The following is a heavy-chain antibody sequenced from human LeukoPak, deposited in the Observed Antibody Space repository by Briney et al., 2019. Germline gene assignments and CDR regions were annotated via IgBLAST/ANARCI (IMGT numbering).Heavy chain of an antibody. CDR3: ARASMVRGFGFDY. CDR2: INHSGST. CDR1: GGSFSGYY. D-gene: IGHD3-10*01. J-gene: IGHJ4*02. Sequence: SETLSLTCAVYGGSFSGYYWSWIRQPPGKGLEWIGEINHSGSTNYNPSLKSRVTISVDTSKNQFSLKLSSVTAADTAVYYCARASMVRGFGFDYWGQGTLVTVSS. V-gene: IGHV4-34*01.